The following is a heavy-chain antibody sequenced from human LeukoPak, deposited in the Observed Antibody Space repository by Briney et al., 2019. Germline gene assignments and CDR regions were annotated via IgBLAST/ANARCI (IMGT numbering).Heavy chain of an antibody. CDR2: IYSGGNT. V-gene: IGHV3-53*01. CDR3: ARAGSGNSPWDY. D-gene: IGHD3-10*01. Sequence: GGSLRLSCAASGFTFSSNYMSWVRQAPGKGLEWVSVIYSGGNTYYADSVKGRFTISRDNSKNTLYLQMNSLRAEDTAVYYCARAGSGNSPWDYWGQGTLVTVSS. J-gene: IGHJ4*02. CDR1: GFTFSSNY.